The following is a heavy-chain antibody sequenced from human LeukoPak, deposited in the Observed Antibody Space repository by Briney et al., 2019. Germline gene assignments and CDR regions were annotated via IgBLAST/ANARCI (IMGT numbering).Heavy chain of an antibody. V-gene: IGHV1-69*13. CDR3: AREKSLGDFWSGYSEY. J-gene: IGHJ4*02. CDR2: IIPIFGTA. CDR1: GGTFSSFA. Sequence: GASVKVSCKASGGTFSSFAISWVRKAPGKGLEWMGGIIPIFGTANYAQKFQGRVTITADESTSTAYMELSSLRSEDTAVYYCAREKSLGDFWSGYSEYWGQGTLVTVSS. D-gene: IGHD3-3*01.